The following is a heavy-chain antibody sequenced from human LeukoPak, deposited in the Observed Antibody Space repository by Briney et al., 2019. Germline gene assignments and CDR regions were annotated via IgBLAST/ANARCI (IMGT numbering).Heavy chain of an antibody. Sequence: SVEVSRKASGGTFSSYAISWVRQAPGQVLEWMGGIIPIFGTANYAQNFQDRFTITADETTSTAYMELSSLRSEDTAVYYCARGSVIAATGNYFEYWGQGTLVTVSS. CDR3: ARGSVIAATGNYFEY. CDR1: GGTFSSYA. V-gene: IGHV1-69*01. CDR2: IIPIFGTA. D-gene: IGHD6-13*01. J-gene: IGHJ4*02.